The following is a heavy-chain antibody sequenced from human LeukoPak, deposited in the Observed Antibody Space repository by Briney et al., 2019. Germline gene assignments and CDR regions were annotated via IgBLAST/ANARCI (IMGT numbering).Heavy chain of an antibody. Sequence: RSSETLSLTCAVYGGSFSGYYWSWIRQPPGKGLEWIGEINHSGSTNYNPSPKSRVTISVDTSKNQFSLKLNSVTAADTAVYYCARAPPYNWNYLKYYYYMDVWGKGTTVTVSS. J-gene: IGHJ6*03. D-gene: IGHD1-7*01. CDR1: GGSFSGYY. V-gene: IGHV4-34*01. CDR3: ARAPPYNWNYLKYYYYMDV. CDR2: INHSGST.